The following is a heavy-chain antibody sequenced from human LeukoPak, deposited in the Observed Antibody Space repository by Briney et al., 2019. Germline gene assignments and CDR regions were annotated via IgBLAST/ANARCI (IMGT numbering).Heavy chain of an antibody. CDR2: IYYSGST. D-gene: IGHD6-13*01. CDR3: ASGRAGDFDY. Sequence: SETLSLTCTVSGGSISSYYWSWIRQPPGKGLEWIGYIYYSGSTNYNPSLKSRVTISVNTSKNQFPLKLSSVTAADTAVYYCASGRAGDFDYWGQGTLVTVSS. CDR1: GGSISSYY. V-gene: IGHV4-59*01. J-gene: IGHJ4*02.